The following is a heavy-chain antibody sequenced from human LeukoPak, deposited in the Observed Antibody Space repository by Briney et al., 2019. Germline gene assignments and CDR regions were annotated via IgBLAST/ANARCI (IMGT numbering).Heavy chain of an antibody. CDR2: INHSGST. D-gene: IGHD7-27*01. CDR3: ARDRLGMGY. CDR1: GGSFSGYY. J-gene: IGHJ4*02. Sequence: PSETLSLTCAVYGGSFSGYYWSWIRQPPGKGLEWIGEINHSGSTNYNPSLKSRVTISVDTSKNQFSLKLSSVTAADTAVYYCARDRLGMGYWGQGTPVTVSS. V-gene: IGHV4-34*01.